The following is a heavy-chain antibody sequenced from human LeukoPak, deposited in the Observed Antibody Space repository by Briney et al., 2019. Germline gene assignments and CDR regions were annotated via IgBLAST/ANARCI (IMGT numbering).Heavy chain of an antibody. V-gene: IGHV4-59*01. CDR2: IYYSGST. CDR1: GGSISSYY. J-gene: IGHJ4*02. Sequence: PSETLSLTCTVSGGSISSYYWTWIRQPPGQGLEWIGYIYYSGSTYYNPSLKSRVTISVDTSKNQFSLKLSSVTAADTAVYYCARAPPTKGDVYNTGGGLFDYWGQGTLVTVSS. CDR3: ARAPPTKGDVYNTGGGLFDY. D-gene: IGHD5-24*01.